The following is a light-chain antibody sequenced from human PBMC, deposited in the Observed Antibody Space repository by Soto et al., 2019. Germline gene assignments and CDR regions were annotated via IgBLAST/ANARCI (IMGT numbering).Light chain of an antibody. CDR2: AAS. J-gene: IGKJ2*01. CDR3: QQYDTSPPLYT. Sequence: EIVLTQSPGTLSLSPGARATLSCRASQSVDTTYLAWYHQKPGQAPRLLIYAASTRAAGIPDRFSGSGSGTDFTLTSSSLAPEDFGVYYCQQYDTSPPLYTFGQGTKLEIK. CDR1: QSVDTTY. V-gene: IGKV3-20*01.